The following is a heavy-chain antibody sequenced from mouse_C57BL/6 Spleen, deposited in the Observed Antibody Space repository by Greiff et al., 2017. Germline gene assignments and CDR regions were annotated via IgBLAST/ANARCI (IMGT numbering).Heavy chain of an antibody. D-gene: IGHD2-5*01. CDR3: ARGRDYSNFFDY. J-gene: IGHJ2*01. CDR1: GYTFTSYW. CDR2: IYPGSGST. V-gene: IGHV1-55*01. Sequence: VQLQQPGAELVKPGASVKMSCKASGYTFTSYWITWVKQRPGQGLEWIGDIYPGSGSTNYNEKFKSKATLTVDTSSSTAYMQLSSLTSEDSAVYYCARGRDYSNFFDYWGQGTTLTVSS.